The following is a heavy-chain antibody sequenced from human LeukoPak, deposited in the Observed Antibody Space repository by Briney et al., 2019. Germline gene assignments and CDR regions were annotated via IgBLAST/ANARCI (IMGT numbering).Heavy chain of an antibody. CDR1: GGTFSSYA. CDR3: ARAPVLDTAMAPWGY. V-gene: IGHV1-69*06. CDR2: IIPIFGTA. Sequence: ASVKVSCKASGGTFSSYAISWVRQAPGQGLEWMGGIIPIFGTANYAQKFQGRVTITADKSTSTAYMELSSLRSEDTAVYYCARAPVLDTAMAPWGYWGQGTLVTVSS. D-gene: IGHD5-18*01. J-gene: IGHJ4*02.